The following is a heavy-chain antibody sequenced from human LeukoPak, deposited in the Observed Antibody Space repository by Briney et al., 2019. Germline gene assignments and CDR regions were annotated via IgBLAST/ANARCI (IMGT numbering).Heavy chain of an antibody. CDR3: ARHVAVGETA. D-gene: IGHD1-26*01. J-gene: IGHJ5*02. Sequence: SETLSLTCSVSGGSITNSYWSWIRQPPWKRLEWIGYIYYTESTTYSPSYKSRVTISIDTSRNQISLKLTSVTAADTAVYYCARHVAVGETAWGQGTLVTVFS. CDR2: IYYTEST. V-gene: IGHV4-59*08. CDR1: GGSITNSY.